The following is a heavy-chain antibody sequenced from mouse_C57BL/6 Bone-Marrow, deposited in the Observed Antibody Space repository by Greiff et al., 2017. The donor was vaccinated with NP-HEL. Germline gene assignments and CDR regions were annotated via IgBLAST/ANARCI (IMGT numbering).Heavy chain of an antibody. CDR2: IDPSDSYT. J-gene: IGHJ2*01. CDR3: AREFLITTVVAPFDY. V-gene: IGHV1-69*01. CDR1: GYTFTSYW. D-gene: IGHD1-1*01. Sequence: QVQLQQPGAELVMPGASVKLSCEASGYTFTSYWMHWVKQRPGQGLEWIGEIDPSDSYTNYNQKFKGKSTLTVDKSSSTAYMQLSSLTSEDSAVYYCAREFLITTVVAPFDYWGQGTTLTVSS.